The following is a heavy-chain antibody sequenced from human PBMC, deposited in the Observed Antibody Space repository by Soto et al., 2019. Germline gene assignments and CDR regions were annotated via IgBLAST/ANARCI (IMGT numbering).Heavy chain of an antibody. CDR2: ISYDGSNK. CDR3: ARGPYSSGWYIYYGMDG. Sequence: GGSLRLSCAASGFTFSSYAMHWVRQAPGKGLEWVAVISYDGSNKYYADSVKGRFTISRDNSKNTLYLQMNSLRAEDTAVYYCARGPYSSGWYIYYGMDGWGQGTTVTVSS. CDR1: GFTFSSYA. J-gene: IGHJ6*02. D-gene: IGHD6-19*01. V-gene: IGHV3-30-3*01.